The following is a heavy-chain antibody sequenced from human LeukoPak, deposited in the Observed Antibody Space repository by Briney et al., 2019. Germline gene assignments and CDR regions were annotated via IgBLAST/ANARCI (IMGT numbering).Heavy chain of an antibody. CDR1: GFTFRSYE. V-gene: IGHV3-30*18. CDR3: AKETGRWELE. D-gene: IGHD1-26*01. J-gene: IGHJ4*02. Sequence: GRSLRLSCAASGFTFRSYEMNWVRQAPGKGLEWVAVISNDGSNKYYADSVKGRFTISRDNSKNTLYLQMNSLRAEDTAVYYCAKETGRWELEWGQGTLVTVSS. CDR2: ISNDGSNK.